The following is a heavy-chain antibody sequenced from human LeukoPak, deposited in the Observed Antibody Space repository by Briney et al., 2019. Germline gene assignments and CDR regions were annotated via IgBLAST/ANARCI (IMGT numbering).Heavy chain of an antibody. CDR1: GGSISSSNW. D-gene: IGHD3-3*01. CDR3: ARGNDFSYYYYGMDV. V-gene: IGHV4-4*02. CDR2: IYHSGST. Sequence: PSETLSLTCAVSGGSISSSNWWSWVRQPPGKGLEWIGEIYHSGSTNYNPSLKGRVTISVDKSKNQFSLKLSSVTAADTAVYYCARGNDFSYYYYGMDVWGQGTTVTVSS. J-gene: IGHJ6*02.